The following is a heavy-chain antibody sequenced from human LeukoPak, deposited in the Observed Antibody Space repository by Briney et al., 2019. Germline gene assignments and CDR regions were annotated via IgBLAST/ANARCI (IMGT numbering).Heavy chain of an antibody. CDR2: IRSKANSYAT. Sequence: GGSLRLSCAASGFTFSGSDMHWVRQASGKGLEWVGRIRSKANSYATAYAASVKGRFTISRDDSKNTAYLQMNSLKTEDTAVYYCTRDRSVSPPSRGWFDPWGQGTLVTVSS. J-gene: IGHJ5*02. CDR3: TRDRSVSPPSRGWFDP. D-gene: IGHD3-22*01. CDR1: GFTFSGSD. V-gene: IGHV3-73*01.